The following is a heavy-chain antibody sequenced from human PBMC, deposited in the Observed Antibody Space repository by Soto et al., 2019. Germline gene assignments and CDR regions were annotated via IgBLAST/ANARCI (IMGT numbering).Heavy chain of an antibody. D-gene: IGHD2-15*01. CDR3: ARATYCTGGNCLLDY. CDR1: EFTVTSNY. CDR2: IYSGGSK. J-gene: IGHJ4*02. V-gene: IGHV3-53*04. Sequence: EVQLVESGGGLVQPGGSLRLSCAASEFTVTSNYMSWVRQAPGKGLEWVSVIYSGGSKYYADFVKGRFTISRDNSKNTVYLQMNSLRAEDTAVYYCARATYCTGGNCLLDYWGQGTLVTVSS.